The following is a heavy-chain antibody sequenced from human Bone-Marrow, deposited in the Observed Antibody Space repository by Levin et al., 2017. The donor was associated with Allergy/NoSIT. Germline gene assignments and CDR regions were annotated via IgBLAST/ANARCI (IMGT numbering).Heavy chain of an antibody. V-gene: IGHV3-23*02. CDR2: ISGSGSIT. J-gene: IGHJ6*02. Sequence: GESLKISCAASGFTFSTYAMTWVRQAPGKGLEWICSISGSGSITYYGDSVKGRVTISRDNYRDPLYLQMSSLRAEDTAVYFCAKDRDSSSARVYGLDVWGQGTTVTVSS. CDR3: AKDRDSSSARVYGLDV. D-gene: IGHD3-22*01. CDR1: GFTFSTYA.